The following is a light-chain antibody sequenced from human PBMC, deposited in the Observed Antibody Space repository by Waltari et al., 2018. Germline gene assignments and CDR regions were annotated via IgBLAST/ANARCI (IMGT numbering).Light chain of an antibody. Sequence: AIRITQSPSSLSASTGARVTITWRASQGLSSYLAGYQQKPGKAPNLLIYAASTLQSGVPSRFSGSGSGTDFTLTISCLQSEDFATYYCQQYYSYLTFGQGTKLEIK. CDR2: AAS. CDR1: QGLSSY. V-gene: IGKV1-8*01. J-gene: IGKJ2*01. CDR3: QQYYSYLT.